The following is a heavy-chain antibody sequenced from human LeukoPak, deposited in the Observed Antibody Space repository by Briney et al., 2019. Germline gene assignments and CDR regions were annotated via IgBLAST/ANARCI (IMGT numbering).Heavy chain of an antibody. Sequence: ASVKVSCTASGYTFTHYAMHWVRQAPGQRLEWMGWINVGNGNTKYSQKFQGRVTITRDTSASTAYMELNSLRSEDTAVYYCARGPPNWGYDYWGPGTLVTVSS. D-gene: IGHD7-27*01. CDR2: INVGNGNT. CDR1: GYTFTHYA. CDR3: ARGPPNWGYDY. J-gene: IGHJ4*02. V-gene: IGHV1-3*01.